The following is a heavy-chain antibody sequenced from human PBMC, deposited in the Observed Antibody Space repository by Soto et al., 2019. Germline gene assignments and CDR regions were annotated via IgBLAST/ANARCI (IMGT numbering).Heavy chain of an antibody. V-gene: IGHV3-48*03. CDR1: GFTFSNYE. J-gene: IGHJ4*01. D-gene: IGHD4-4*01. CDR2: ISYTGSPT. Sequence: EVQLVESGGDLVQPGGSLRLSCAASGFTFSNYEMNWVRQAPGKGLEWVAYISYTGSPTNYADSVKGRFTISRDNARDSLHLQMNSLRVEDSAVYYCVRDSTATVPTSIDYWGHGTLVTVSS. CDR3: VRDSTATVPTSIDY.